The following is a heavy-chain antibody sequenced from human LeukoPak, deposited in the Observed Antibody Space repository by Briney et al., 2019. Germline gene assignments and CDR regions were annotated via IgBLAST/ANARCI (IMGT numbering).Heavy chain of an antibody. Sequence: GASVKVSCKASGYTFTSYGISWVRQAPGQGLEWMGWISAYNGNTNYAQKLQGRVTMTTDTSTSTAYMELSSLRSEDTAVYYCARDLGGPATNWFDPWGQGTLVTVSS. CDR3: ARDLGGPATNWFDP. CDR2: ISAYNGNT. D-gene: IGHD2-2*01. CDR1: GYTFTSYG. V-gene: IGHV1-18*01. J-gene: IGHJ5*02.